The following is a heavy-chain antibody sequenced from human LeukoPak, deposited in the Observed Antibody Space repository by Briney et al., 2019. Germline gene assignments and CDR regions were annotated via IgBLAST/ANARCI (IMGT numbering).Heavy chain of an antibody. CDR1: GYTLTGYY. D-gene: IGHD6-13*01. V-gene: IGHV1-18*04. J-gene: IGHJ5*02. CDR2: ISAYNGNT. CDR3: ARDSILIAAADLVYPGSINWFDP. Sequence: ASVKVSCKASGYTLTGYYMHWVRQAPGQGLEWMGWISAYNGNTNYAQKLQGRVTMTTDTSTSTAYMELRSLRSDDTAVYYCARDSILIAAADLVYPGSINWFDPWGQGTLVTVSS.